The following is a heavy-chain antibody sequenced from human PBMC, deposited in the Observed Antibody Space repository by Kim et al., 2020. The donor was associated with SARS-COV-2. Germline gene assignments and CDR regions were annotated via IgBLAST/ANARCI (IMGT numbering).Heavy chain of an antibody. Sequence: GGSLRLSCAASGFTFSSYAMHWVRQAPGKGLEWVAVISYDGSNKYYADSVKGRFTISRDNSKNTLYLQMNSLRAEDTAVYYCASTPYCSGGSCFDYWGQGTLVTVSS. J-gene: IGHJ4*02. D-gene: IGHD2-15*01. V-gene: IGHV3-30*04. CDR3: ASTPYCSGGSCFDY. CDR1: GFTFSSYA. CDR2: ISYDGSNK.